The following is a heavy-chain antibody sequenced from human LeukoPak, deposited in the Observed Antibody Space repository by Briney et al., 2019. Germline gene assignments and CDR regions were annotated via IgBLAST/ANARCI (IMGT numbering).Heavy chain of an antibody. CDR2: ISSSSSYI. V-gene: IGHV3-21*01. Sequence: GGSLRLSCAVSGFTFSSYSMNWVRQAPGKGLEWVSSISSSSSYIYYADSVKGRFTISRDNAKNSLYLQMNSLRAEDTAVYYCARDHQQSYGDYYYYYMDVWGKGTTVTVSS. J-gene: IGHJ6*03. D-gene: IGHD1-26*01. CDR1: GFTFSSYS. CDR3: ARDHQQSYGDYYYYYMDV.